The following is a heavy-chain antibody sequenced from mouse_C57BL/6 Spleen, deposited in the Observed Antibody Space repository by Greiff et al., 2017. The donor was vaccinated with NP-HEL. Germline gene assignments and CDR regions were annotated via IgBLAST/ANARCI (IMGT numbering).Heavy chain of an antibody. Sequence: EVMLVESGGGLVKPGGSLKLSCAASGFTFSSYAMSWVRQTPEKRLEWVATISDGGSYTYYPDNVKGRFTISRDNAKNNLYLQMSHLRSEDTAMYYCARYYGSSPYYFDYWGQGTTLTVSS. D-gene: IGHD1-1*01. CDR3: ARYYGSSPYYFDY. V-gene: IGHV5-4*03. J-gene: IGHJ2*01. CDR1: GFTFSSYA. CDR2: ISDGGSYT.